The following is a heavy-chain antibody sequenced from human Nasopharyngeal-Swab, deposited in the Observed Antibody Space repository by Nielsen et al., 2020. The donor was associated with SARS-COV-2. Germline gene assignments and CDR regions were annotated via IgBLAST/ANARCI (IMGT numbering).Heavy chain of an antibody. J-gene: IGHJ3*02. D-gene: IGHD3-22*01. CDR1: GFTFSTYA. CDR2: IRNDGSNK. Sequence: GESLKISCAASGFTFSTYAMHWVRQAPGKGLEWVTFIRNDGSNKEYADAVKGRFTISRDNSKNTVFLQMNSLRVEDTAVYYCATDAPGSGFALATWGQDTMVTVLS. V-gene: IGHV3-30*02. CDR3: ATDAPGSGFALAT.